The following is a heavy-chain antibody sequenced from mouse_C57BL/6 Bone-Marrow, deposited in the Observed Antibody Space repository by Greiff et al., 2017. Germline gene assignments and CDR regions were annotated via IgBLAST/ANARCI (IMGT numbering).Heavy chain of an antibody. V-gene: IGHV2-2*01. Sequence: QVTLKVSGPGLVQPSQSLSITCTVSGFSLTSYGVHWVRQSPGKGLEWLGVIWSGGSTDYNAAFISRLSISKDNSKSQVFFKMNSLQADDTAIYYCARKNANWDEAWFAYWGQGTLVTVSA. D-gene: IGHD4-1*01. CDR1: GFSLTSYG. J-gene: IGHJ3*01. CDR3: ARKNANWDEAWFAY. CDR2: IWSGGST.